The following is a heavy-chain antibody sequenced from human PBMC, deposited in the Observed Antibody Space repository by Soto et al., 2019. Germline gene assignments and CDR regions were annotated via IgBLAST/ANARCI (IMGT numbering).Heavy chain of an antibody. CDR2: IVVGSGIT. J-gene: IGHJ4*02. CDR1: GFTFTNSA. CDR3: AAEIYSGGNCCHFDY. V-gene: IGHV1-58*01. Sequence: SVKVSCKTSGFTFTNSAVQWVRQARGQRLEWIGWIVVGSGITKYVHNLQGRITITRDTSTGTAYMELSSLRSEDTAIYYCAAEIYSGGNCCHFDYWGQGTPVTVSS. D-gene: IGHD2-21*01.